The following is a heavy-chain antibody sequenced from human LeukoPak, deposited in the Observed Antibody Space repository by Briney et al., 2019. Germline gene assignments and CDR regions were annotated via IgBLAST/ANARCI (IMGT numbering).Heavy chain of an antibody. D-gene: IGHD2-15*01. V-gene: IGHV3-7*01. Sequence: GGSLRLSCAASGFTFGNYWMNWVRQAPGKGLQWVANIQEAGSEKYYVDSVKGRFTISRDNAKNSLYLRMNSLRAEDTAVYYCARGRKDCSAGNCYSDYWGQGTLVTVSS. J-gene: IGHJ4*02. CDR3: ARGRKDCSAGNCYSDY. CDR1: GFTFGNYW. CDR2: IQEAGSEK.